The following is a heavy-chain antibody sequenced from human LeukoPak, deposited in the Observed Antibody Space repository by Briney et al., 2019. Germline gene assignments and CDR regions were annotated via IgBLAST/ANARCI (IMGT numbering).Heavy chain of an antibody. CDR2: INPNSGGT. CDR1: GYTFTGYY. Sequence: GASVKVSCKASGYTFTGYYMHWVRQAPGQGLEWMGWINPNSGGTNYAQKFQGRVTMTRDTSISTAYMELSRLRSDDTAVYYCARAVIARTKTFPFDYWGQGTLVTVSS. CDR3: ARAVIARTKTFPFDY. D-gene: IGHD3-22*01. V-gene: IGHV1-2*02. J-gene: IGHJ4*02.